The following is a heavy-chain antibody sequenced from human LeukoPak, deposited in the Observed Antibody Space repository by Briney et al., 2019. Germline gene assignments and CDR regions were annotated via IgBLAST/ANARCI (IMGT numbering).Heavy chain of an antibody. V-gene: IGHV5-51*01. CDR3: ARARYCSGGNCYAEY. CDR2: IYPGDSDT. D-gene: IGHD2-15*01. Sequence: GESLKISCKGSGYTFTTSWIEWVRQMPGKGLEWMGIIYPGDSDTRYSPSFEGQVTISADKSISTAYLQWSSLKASDTAMYYCARARYCSGGNCYAEYWGQGTLVTVSS. CDR1: GYTFTTSW. J-gene: IGHJ4*02.